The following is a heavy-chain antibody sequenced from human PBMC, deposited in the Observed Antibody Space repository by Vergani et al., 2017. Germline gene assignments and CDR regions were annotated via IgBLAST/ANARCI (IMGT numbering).Heavy chain of an antibody. CDR1: GGSISSGSYY. Sequence: QVQLQESGPGLVKPSQTLSLTCTVSGGSISSGSYYWSWIRQPAGKGLEWIGRIYTSGSTNYNPSLKSRVTISVDTSKNQFSLKLSSVTAADTAVYYCASSTVVTPRGRYYDYYGMDVWGQGTTVTVSS. CDR2: IYTSGST. J-gene: IGHJ6*02. CDR3: ASSTVVTPRGRYYDYYGMDV. D-gene: IGHD4-23*01. V-gene: IGHV4-61*02.